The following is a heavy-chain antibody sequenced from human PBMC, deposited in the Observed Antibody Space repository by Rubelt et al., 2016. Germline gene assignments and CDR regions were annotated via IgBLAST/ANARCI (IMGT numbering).Heavy chain of an antibody. Sequence: QVQPVQSGAEVKKPGASVKVSCKASGYTFTSYGISWVRQAPGQGLEWMGWISAYNGHTNCAQKHQARDTIRTDTSTSTAYMELRSLGSDDTAGYYWARVAPSPGPSRYYGMDVWGQGTTVTVSS. J-gene: IGHJ6*02. V-gene: IGHV1-18*01. D-gene: IGHD5/OR15-5a*01. CDR1: GYTFTSYG. CDR3: ARVAPSPGPSRYYGMDV. CDR2: ISAYNGHT.